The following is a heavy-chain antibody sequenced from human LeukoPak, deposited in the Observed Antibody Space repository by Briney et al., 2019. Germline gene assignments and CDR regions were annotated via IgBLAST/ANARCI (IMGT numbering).Heavy chain of an antibody. J-gene: IGHJ6*04. D-gene: IGHD3-16*01. CDR2: INSDGSST. CDR1: GFTFSSYA. V-gene: IGHV3-74*01. Sequence: GGSLRLSCAASGFTFSSYAMSWVRQAPGKGLVWVSRINSDGSSTSYADSVKGRFTISRDNAKNTLYLQMNSLRAEDTAVYYCARGRRGSYYYYYGMDVWGKGTTVTVSS. CDR3: ARGRRGSYYYYYGMDV.